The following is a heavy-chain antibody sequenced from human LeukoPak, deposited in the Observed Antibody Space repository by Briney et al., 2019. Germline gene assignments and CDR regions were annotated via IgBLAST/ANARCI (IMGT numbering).Heavy chain of an antibody. Sequence: GRSLRLSCAASGFTFDDYAMHWVRQAPGKGLEWVSAISGSGGSTYYADSVKGRFTISRDNSKNTLYLQMNSLRAEDTAVYYCAKDVSSSWYENYFDYWGQGTLVTVSS. CDR1: GFTFDDYA. D-gene: IGHD6-13*01. CDR3: AKDVSSSWYENYFDY. CDR2: ISGSGGST. V-gene: IGHV3-23*01. J-gene: IGHJ4*02.